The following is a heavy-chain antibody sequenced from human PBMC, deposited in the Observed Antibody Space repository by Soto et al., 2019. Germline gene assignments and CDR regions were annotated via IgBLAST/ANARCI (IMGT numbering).Heavy chain of an antibody. D-gene: IGHD3-22*01. CDR1: GGSISSGGYS. J-gene: IGHJ4*02. CDR2: MYHSGST. Sequence: SETLSLTCAVSGGSISSGGYSWSWIRQPPGKGLEWIGYMYHSGSTNYNPPLKSRVTISVDTSKNQFSLKLSSVTAADTAVYYCARGRYGDSSGYYASVFGCWGQGTLVTVSS. V-gene: IGHV4-30-2*01. CDR3: ARGRYGDSSGYYASVFGC.